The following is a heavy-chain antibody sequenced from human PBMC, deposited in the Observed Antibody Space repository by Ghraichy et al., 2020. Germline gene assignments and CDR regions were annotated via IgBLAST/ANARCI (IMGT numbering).Heavy chain of an antibody. CDR1: GFAFSTYG. CDR2: ISGTRGYT. CDR3: AKSSRHSAYATYYFAC. D-gene: IGHD3-22*01. J-gene: IGHJ4*02. V-gene: IGHV3-23*01. Sequence: GGSLRLSCSASGFAFSTYGMSWVRQAPAKGLEWVSSISGTRGYTYYADSVKGRFTISRDYAKNTLYLQMNSLRAEDTAVYYCAKSSRHSAYATYYFACWGQGPLVTVSS.